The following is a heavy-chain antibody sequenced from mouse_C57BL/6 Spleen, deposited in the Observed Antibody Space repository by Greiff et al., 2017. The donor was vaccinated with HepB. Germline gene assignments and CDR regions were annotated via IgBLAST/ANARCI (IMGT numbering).Heavy chain of an antibody. D-gene: IGHD1-1*01. CDR2: IYPGSGST. CDR1: GYTLTSYW. CDR3: ARELRAWFAY. V-gene: IGHV1-55*01. Sequence: QVQLQQPGAELVKPGASVKMSCKASGYTLTSYWITGVRQRPGQGLEWIGDIYPGSGSTNYNEKLKSKATLTVDTSSSTAYMQLSSLTSEDSAVYYCARELRAWFAYWGQGTLVTVSA. J-gene: IGHJ3*01.